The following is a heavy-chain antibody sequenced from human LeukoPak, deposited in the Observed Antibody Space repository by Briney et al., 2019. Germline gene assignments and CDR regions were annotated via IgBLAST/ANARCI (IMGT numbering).Heavy chain of an antibody. CDR1: GFTFSTYS. CDR3: GRDRLLEDRYFYSYYYMDV. D-gene: IGHD1-1*01. J-gene: IGHJ6*03. V-gene: IGHV3-21*01. Sequence: GGSLRLSCAASGFTFSTYSMNWVRQAPGKGLEWVSSISCSSSYIYYAESVKGRFTISRDNAKNSLFLQMNSLGAEDTAVYYCGRDRLLEDRYFYSYYYMDVWGKGTTVTVSS. CDR2: ISCSSSYI.